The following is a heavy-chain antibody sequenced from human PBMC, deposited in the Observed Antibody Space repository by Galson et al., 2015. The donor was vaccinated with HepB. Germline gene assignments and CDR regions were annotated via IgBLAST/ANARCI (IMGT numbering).Heavy chain of an antibody. CDR3: ARVTGTYCDY. CDR2: INAGNGNT. Sequence: SVKVSCKASGYTFTNYAIHWVRQAPGQRLEWMGWINAGNGNTKYSQKFQGRVTITRDTSASTVYMELSSLRSEDAAVYYCARVTGTYCDYWGQGTLVTVSS. J-gene: IGHJ4*02. V-gene: IGHV1-3*01. D-gene: IGHD1-20*01. CDR1: GYTFTNYA.